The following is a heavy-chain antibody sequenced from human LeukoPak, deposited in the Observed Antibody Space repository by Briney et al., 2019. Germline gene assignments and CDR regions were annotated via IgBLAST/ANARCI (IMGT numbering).Heavy chain of an antibody. CDR2: INPNSGGT. J-gene: IGHJ4*02. Sequence: ASVKVSCKASGYTFTNYAMHWVRQAPRQGLEWMGWINPNSGGTNYAQKFQGRVTMTRDTSISTAYMELSRLRSDDTAVYYCAGELRGWGLAAAGRGIDYWGQGTLVTVSS. CDR3: AGELRGWGLAAAGRGIDY. D-gene: IGHD6-13*01. V-gene: IGHV1-2*02. CDR1: GYTFTNYA.